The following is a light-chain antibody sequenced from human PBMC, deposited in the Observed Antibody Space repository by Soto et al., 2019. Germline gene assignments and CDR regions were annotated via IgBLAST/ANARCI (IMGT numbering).Light chain of an antibody. J-gene: IGLJ1*01. CDR2: DVS. CDR3: SSYTSSSSRV. V-gene: IGLV2-14*01. CDR1: SNDVGGYNY. Sequence: QSALTQPASVSGSPGQSMTISCTGTSNDVGGYNYVSWYQQHPGKAPKLMIYDVSNRPSGVSNRFSGSKSGNTASLTISGLQAEDEADYYCSSYTSSSSRVFGTGTKVTVL.